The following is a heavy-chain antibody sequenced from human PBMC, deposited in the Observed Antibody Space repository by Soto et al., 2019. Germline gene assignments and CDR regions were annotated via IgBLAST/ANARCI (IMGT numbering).Heavy chain of an antibody. J-gene: IGHJ4*02. Sequence: EVQLVESGGGLVQPGGSLRLSCAASGFTFTTYSMNWVRQAPGKGLEWVADISSSSSTTYYADSVKGRFTVSRDNAKNSLYLQMNSLRDEDTAVYYCARAAGSWGYWGQGTLVTVSS. CDR2: ISSSSSTT. V-gene: IGHV3-48*02. CDR1: GFTFTTYS. D-gene: IGHD3-10*01. CDR3: ARAAGSWGY.